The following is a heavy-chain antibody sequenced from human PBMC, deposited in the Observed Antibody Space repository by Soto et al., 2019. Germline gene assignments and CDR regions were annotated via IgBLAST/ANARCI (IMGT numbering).Heavy chain of an antibody. CDR2: INPNSGGT. V-gene: IGHV1-2*02. Sequence: GSSVKVSCKASGYTFTGYYMHWVRQAPGQGLEWMGWINPNSGGTNYAQKFQGRVTMTRDTSISTAYMELSRLRSDDTAVYYCARVRAWFGGFHPLHFDYWCQGTRVTVSS. J-gene: IGHJ4*02. CDR3: ARVRAWFGGFHPLHFDY. D-gene: IGHD3-10*01. CDR1: GYTFTGYY.